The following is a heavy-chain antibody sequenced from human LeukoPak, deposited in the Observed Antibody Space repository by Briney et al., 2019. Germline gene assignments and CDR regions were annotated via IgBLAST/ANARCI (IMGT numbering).Heavy chain of an antibody. CDR3: ATDGAGFDA. V-gene: IGHV3-11*01. CDR2: INIGGTNT. Sequence: GGSLRLSCAASGFTFSSYAMSWIRQAPGKGLEWLSYINIGGTNTHYADSVKGRFTISRDNAKKSLYLEMNNLRAEDTAVYYCATDGAGFDAWGQGVLVTVSS. J-gene: IGHJ5*02. CDR1: GFTFSSYA.